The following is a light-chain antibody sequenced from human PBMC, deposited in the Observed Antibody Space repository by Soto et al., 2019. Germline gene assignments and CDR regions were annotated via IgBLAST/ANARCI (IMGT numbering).Light chain of an antibody. Sequence: DIQMTQSPSSLSASVGDRVTITCRASQGISNYLVWYQQKPGKDPKLLIYAASTLQSGVPSRFSGSGSGRDFTLTISSLQPEDVAAYYCEKYYSAPLTFGPGTKVDIK. CDR2: AAS. CDR3: EKYYSAPLT. CDR1: QGISNY. V-gene: IGKV1-27*01. J-gene: IGKJ3*01.